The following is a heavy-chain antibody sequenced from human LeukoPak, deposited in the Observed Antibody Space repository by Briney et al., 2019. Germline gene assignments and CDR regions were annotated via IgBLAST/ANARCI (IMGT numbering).Heavy chain of an antibody. CDR3: AKDRYSYAFEYSDS. CDR1: GFTFDNYW. CDR2: IKQDGSEK. J-gene: IGHJ4*02. D-gene: IGHD5-18*01. Sequence: QPGGSLRLSCAASGFTFDNYWLSWVRQAPGKGLEWVANIKQDGSEKYYVDSVKGRFTISRDNAKNSLYLQMNSLRTEDTAVYYCAKDRYSYAFEYSDSWGQGTLVTVSS. V-gene: IGHV3-7*01.